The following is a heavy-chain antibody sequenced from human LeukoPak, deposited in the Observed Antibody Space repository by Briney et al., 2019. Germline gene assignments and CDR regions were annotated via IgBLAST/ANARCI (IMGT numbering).Heavy chain of an antibody. V-gene: IGHV1-18*01. CDR3: ARDPSIAPDY. D-gene: IGHD6-6*01. Sequence: ASVKVSCKPYGYTFNTYGITWVRQAPGQGLEWMGWISPYNGNTNYAQKFQGRVTMTTDTSTSTAYMELRSLRSDDTAVYYCARDPSIAPDYWGQGTLVTVSS. J-gene: IGHJ4*02. CDR1: GYTFNTYG. CDR2: ISPYNGNT.